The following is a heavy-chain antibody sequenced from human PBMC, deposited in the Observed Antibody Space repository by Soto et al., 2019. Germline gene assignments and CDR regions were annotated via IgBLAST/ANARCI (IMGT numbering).Heavy chain of an antibody. CDR1: GYTFTSCG. CDR2: ISAYNGNT. J-gene: IGHJ4*02. D-gene: IGHD3-3*01. Sequence: ASVKVSCKASGYTFTSCGISWVRQAPGQGLEWMGWISAYNGNTNYAQKLQGRVTMTTDTSTSTAYMELRSLRSDDTAVYYCARGRRVRFLEGWDYWGQGTLVTVSS. V-gene: IGHV1-18*04. CDR3: ARGRRVRFLEGWDY.